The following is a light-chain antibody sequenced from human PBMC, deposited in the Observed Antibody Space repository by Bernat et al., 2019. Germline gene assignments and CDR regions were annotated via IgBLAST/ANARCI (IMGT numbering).Light chain of an antibody. CDR1: KSNIGTNY. Sequence: QSVLTQPPSVSAAPGQKVTISCSGRKSNIGTNYVSWYQQIPRTAPKLVIYKNDERPSGIPDRFSADNSGTSATLDLTGLQAGDEADYYCATWYSGLSGRVFGGGTRLTVL. CDR2: KND. CDR3: ATWYSGLSGRV. V-gene: IGLV1-51*02. J-gene: IGLJ3*02.